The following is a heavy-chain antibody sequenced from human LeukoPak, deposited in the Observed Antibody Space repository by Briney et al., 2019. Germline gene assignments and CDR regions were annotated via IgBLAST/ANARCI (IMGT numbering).Heavy chain of an antibody. CDR1: GFTFSSYA. CDR3: GRGSVGSGELNY. CDR2: ISYDGSNK. V-gene: IGHV3-30-3*01. Sequence: PGGSLRLSCAASGFTFSSYAMHWVRQAPGKGLEWVAVISYDGSNKFYADSVKGRFTLSRDNSKNTLYLQMNSLRIEDTAVYYCGRGSVGSGELNYWGQGTLVTVSS. J-gene: IGHJ4*02. D-gene: IGHD3-10*01.